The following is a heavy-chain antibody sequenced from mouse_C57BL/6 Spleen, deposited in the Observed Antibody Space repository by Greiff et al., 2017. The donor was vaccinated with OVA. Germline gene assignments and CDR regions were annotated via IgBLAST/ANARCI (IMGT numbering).Heavy chain of an antibody. J-gene: IGHJ4*01. Sequence: QVQLQQPGTELVKPGASVKLSCKASGYTFTSYWMHWVKQRPGQGLEWIGNINPSNGGTNYNEKFKSKATLTVDKSSSTAYMQRSSLTSEDSAVYYCARITTVVGGAMGYWGQGTTVTVSS. V-gene: IGHV1-53*01. CDR2: INPSNGGT. D-gene: IGHD1-1*01. CDR3: ARITTVVGGAMGY. CDR1: GYTFTSYW.